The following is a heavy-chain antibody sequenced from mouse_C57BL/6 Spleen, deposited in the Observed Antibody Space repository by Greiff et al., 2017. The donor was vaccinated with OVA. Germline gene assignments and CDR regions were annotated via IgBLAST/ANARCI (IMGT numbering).Heavy chain of an antibody. D-gene: IGHD2-2*01. J-gene: IGHJ4*01. V-gene: IGHV1-82*01. CDR2: IYPGDGDT. CDR3: ADYGYDVGAMDY. Sequence: QVQLQQSGPELVKPGASVKISCKASGYAFSSSWMNWVKQRPGKGLEWIGRIYPGDGDTNYNGKFKGKATLTADKSSSTAYMQLSSLTSEDSAVYFCADYGYDVGAMDYWGQGTSVTVSS. CDR1: GYAFSSSW.